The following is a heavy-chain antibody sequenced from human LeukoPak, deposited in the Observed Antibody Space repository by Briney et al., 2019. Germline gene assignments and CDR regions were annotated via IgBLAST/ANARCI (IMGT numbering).Heavy chain of an antibody. D-gene: IGHD3-10*01. CDR3: ARALYYGSGSYYNPFDY. V-gene: IGHV1-69*06. CDR1: GGTFSSYA. J-gene: IGHJ4*02. CDR2: IIPIFGTA. Sequence: ASVKVSCKASGGTFSSYAISWVRQAPGQGLEWMGGIIPIFGTANYAQKFQGRVTITADKSTSTAYMELSSLRSEDTAVYYCARALYYGSGSYYNPFDYWGQGTLVTVSS.